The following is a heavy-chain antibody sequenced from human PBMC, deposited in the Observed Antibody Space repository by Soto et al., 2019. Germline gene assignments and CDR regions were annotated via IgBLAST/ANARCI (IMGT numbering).Heavy chain of an antibody. Sequence: GGSLRLSCAASGFTFSSYGMHWVRQAPGKGLEWVAVISYDGSNKYYADSVKGRFTISRDNSKNTLYLQMNSLRAEDTAVYYCAEGRRERGGYYFDYWGQGTLVTVSS. V-gene: IGHV3-30*03. J-gene: IGHJ4*02. D-gene: IGHD1-26*01. CDR3: AEGRRERGGYYFDY. CDR1: GFTFSSYG. CDR2: ISYDGSNK.